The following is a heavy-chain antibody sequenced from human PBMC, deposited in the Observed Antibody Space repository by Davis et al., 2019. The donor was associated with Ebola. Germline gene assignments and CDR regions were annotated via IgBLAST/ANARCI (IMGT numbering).Heavy chain of an antibody. J-gene: IGHJ6*02. Sequence: SESLTLSCAVSGGSISSYSSSCIRQLPRKGLEWTGYIYYIVSTNDHPSLKNRVTISADTSKNQFSLKVSSVTAADTAVYYCASIADMGGMDVWGQGTTVTVS. D-gene: IGHD3-9*01. V-gene: IGHV4-59*01. CDR2: IYYIVST. CDR3: ASIADMGGMDV. CDR1: GGSISSYS.